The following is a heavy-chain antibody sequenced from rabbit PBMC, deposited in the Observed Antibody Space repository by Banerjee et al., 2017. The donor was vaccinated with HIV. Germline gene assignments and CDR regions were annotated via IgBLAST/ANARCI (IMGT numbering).Heavy chain of an antibody. CDR2: INAGSSGFT. V-gene: IGHV1S40*01. D-gene: IGHD4-2*01. J-gene: IGHJ4*01. CDR1: GFSFSSSYW. Sequence: QSLEESGGDLVKPGASLTLTCTASGFSFSSSYWICWVRQAPGKGLEWIACINAGSSGFTYYASWAKGRFTISKTSSTTVTLQLNSLTAADAATYFCARDYGGNDEYYFDLWGPGTLVTVS. CDR3: ARDYGGNDEYYFDL.